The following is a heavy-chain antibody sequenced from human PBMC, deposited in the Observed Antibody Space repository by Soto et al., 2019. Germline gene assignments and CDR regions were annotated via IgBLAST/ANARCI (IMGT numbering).Heavy chain of an antibody. CDR2: IYGGNAYT. V-gene: IGHV1-3*01. Sequence: QVQLVQSGAEVKQPGASVKVSCKTSGYIFSDYVIHWVRQAPGQRPEWMGYIYGGNAYTKYSEKFQGRVTITGDTSATTAYMELSSLTTEDTAVYYCARDSAVLPGTYFDYRGLGTLVTVFS. D-gene: IGHD6-13*01. CDR1: GYIFSDYV. J-gene: IGHJ4*02. CDR3: ARDSAVLPGTYFDY.